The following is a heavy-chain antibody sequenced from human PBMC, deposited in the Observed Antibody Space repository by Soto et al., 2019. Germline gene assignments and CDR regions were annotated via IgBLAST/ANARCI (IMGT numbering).Heavy chain of an antibody. V-gene: IGHV4-34*01. J-gene: IGHJ4*02. CDR1: GGSFSCYY. CDR2: INHSGST. CDR3: ARGDTAMAAYYFDY. Sequence: PSGTLSLTCAVYGGSFSCYYWSWIRQPPGKGLEWIGEINHSGSTNYNPSLKSRVTISVDTSKNQFSLKLSSVTAADTAVYYCARGDTAMAAYYFDYWGQGTLVTVSS. D-gene: IGHD5-18*01.